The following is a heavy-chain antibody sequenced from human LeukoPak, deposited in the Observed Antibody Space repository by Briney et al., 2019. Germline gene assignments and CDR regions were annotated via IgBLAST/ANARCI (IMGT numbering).Heavy chain of an antibody. CDR1: GFTFSSYW. CDR3: ASPGITVNYYYYYYMDV. CDR2: INSDGSST. Sequence: PGGSLRLSCAASGFTFSSYWMHWVRQAPGKGLVWVSRINSDGSSTNYADSVKGRFTISRDNAKNSLYLQMNSLRAEDTAVYYCASPGITVNYYYYYYMDVWGKGTTVTVSS. V-gene: IGHV3-74*01. J-gene: IGHJ6*03.